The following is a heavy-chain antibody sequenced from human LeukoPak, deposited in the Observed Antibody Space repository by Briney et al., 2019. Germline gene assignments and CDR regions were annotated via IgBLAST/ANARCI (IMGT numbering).Heavy chain of an antibody. Sequence: GGSLRLSCAASGFTFSSYAMSWVRQAPGKGLEWVSAISGSGGSTYYADSVKGRFTISRDNSKNTLYLQMNSLRAEDTAVYYCAAHMIAVVTSGLNYWGQGTLVTVSS. CDR1: GFTFSSYA. CDR2: ISGSGGST. J-gene: IGHJ4*02. V-gene: IGHV3-23*01. D-gene: IGHD3-22*01. CDR3: AAHMIAVVTSGLNY.